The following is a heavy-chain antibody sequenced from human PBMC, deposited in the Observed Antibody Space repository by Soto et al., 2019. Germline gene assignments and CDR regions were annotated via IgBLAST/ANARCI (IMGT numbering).Heavy chain of an antibody. J-gene: IGHJ4*02. V-gene: IGHV1-69*05. D-gene: IGHD6-13*01. Sequence: GASVKVSCKASGGTFSSYAISWVRQAPGQGLEWMGGIIPIFDTANYAQKFRGRVTITRDRSVSTAYMELSSLRSEDMVVYSCVRERKCSSSWYVLRLKNCPRPKLIDYWGQGTLVTVSS. CDR3: VRERKCSSSWYVLRLKNCPRPKLIDY. CDR2: IIPIFDTA. CDR1: GGTFSSYA.